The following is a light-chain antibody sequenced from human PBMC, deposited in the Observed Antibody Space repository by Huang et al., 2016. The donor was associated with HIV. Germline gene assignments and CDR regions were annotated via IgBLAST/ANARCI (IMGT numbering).Light chain of an antibody. J-gene: IGKJ2*01. CDR2: GAS. CDR1: QSVSSN. Sequence: EIVMTQSPATLSVSPGERVTLSCRASQSVSSNLAWYQQKPGQAPRLFISGASTRATGIPARFTGSGSGTEFTLTISSLQSEDFAVYYCQQYNNWPRTFGQGTKLEIK. CDR3: QQYNNWPRT. V-gene: IGKV3-15*01.